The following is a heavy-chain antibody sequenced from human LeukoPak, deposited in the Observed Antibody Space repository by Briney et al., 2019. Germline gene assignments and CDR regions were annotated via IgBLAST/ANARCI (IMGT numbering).Heavy chain of an antibody. CDR2: IKQDGSEK. Sequence: GGSLRLSCVASGFTFSSYWMSWVRQTPGKGLEWVANIKQDGSEKNYVDSVKGRFTISRDNAKNSLYLQMNSLRAEDTAVYYCARDLGGSYPITRGSFDYWGQGTLVTVSS. D-gene: IGHD1-26*01. CDR3: ARDLGGSYPITRGSFDY. J-gene: IGHJ4*02. V-gene: IGHV3-7*01. CDR1: GFTFSSYW.